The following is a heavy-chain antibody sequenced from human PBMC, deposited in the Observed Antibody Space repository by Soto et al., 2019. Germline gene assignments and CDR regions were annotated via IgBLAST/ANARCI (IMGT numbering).Heavy chain of an antibody. CDR3: AKDWGSGSHDGFDY. Sequence: GGSLRLSCAASGFTVSSYAMSWVRQAPGKGLEWVSAISGSGGSTYYADSVKGRFTISRDNSKNPPYLQMNSMRAEDTAVYYCAKDWGSGSHDGFDYWGQGTLVTVSS. V-gene: IGHV3-23*01. J-gene: IGHJ4*02. CDR1: GFTVSSYA. D-gene: IGHD3-10*01. CDR2: ISGSGGST.